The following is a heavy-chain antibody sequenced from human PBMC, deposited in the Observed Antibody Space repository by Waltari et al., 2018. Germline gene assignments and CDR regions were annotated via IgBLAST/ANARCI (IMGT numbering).Heavy chain of an antibody. V-gene: IGHV1-18*01. CDR3: ARGMPAAIGAGWFDP. CDR2: SRAYNGNT. CDR1: GYTFTSYG. J-gene: IGHJ5*02. Sequence: QVQLVQSGAEVKKPGASVKVSCKASGYTFTSYGISWVRQAPGQGLEWMGWSRAYNGNTNYAQKLKGRVTMTTDKSTSTAYMELRSLRSDDTAVYYCARGMPAAIGAGWFDPWGQGTLVTVSS. D-gene: IGHD2-2*02.